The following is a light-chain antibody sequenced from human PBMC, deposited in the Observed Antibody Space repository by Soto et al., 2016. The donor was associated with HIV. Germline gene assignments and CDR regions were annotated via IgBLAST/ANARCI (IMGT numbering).Light chain of an antibody. CDR1: SLRSYY. J-gene: IGLJ2*01. CDR2: GKN. CDR3: NSRDSSGTHVV. V-gene: IGLV3-19*01. Sequence: SSELTQDPAVSVALGQTVRITCQGDSLRSYYASWYQQKPGQAPVLVIYGKNNRPSGIPDRFSGSSSGNTASLTITGAQAEDEADFYXNSRDSSGTHVVFGGGTKLTV.